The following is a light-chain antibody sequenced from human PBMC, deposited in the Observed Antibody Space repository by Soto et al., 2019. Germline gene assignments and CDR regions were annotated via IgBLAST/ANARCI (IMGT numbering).Light chain of an antibody. J-gene: IGLJ1*01. CDR1: SSDVGGYDS. CDR2: EVS. CDR3: SSYTSISTYV. V-gene: IGLV2-14*01. Sequence: QSALTQPASVSGSPGQSITISCSGTSSDVGGYDSVSWYQQHPGKVPKLLIFEVSTRPSGVSNRFSGSKSGNTASLTISGLQADDEADYYCSSYTSISTYVFGPGTKLTVL.